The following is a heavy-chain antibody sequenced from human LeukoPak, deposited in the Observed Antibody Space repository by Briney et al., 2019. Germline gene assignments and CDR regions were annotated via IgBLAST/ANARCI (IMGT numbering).Heavy chain of an antibody. D-gene: IGHD3-10*01. Sequence: SETLSLTCTVSGDSISSGSYYWSWIRQPAGKGLEWIGRIYTSGSTNYNPSLKSRVTISVDTSKNQFSLKLSSVTAADTAVYYCARALLWFGELSYIWGQGTMVTVSS. CDR1: GDSISSGSYY. CDR2: IYTSGST. J-gene: IGHJ3*02. CDR3: ARALLWFGELSYI. V-gene: IGHV4-61*02.